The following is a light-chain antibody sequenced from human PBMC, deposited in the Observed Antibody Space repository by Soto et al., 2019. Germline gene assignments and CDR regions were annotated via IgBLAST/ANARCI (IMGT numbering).Light chain of an antibody. CDR1: QSVSSS. J-gene: IGKJ3*01. Sequence: EIVLTQSQATLSLSPGERATLSCRASQSVSSSLAWYQQKPGQAPRLLLYDVSNRATGIPARFSGSGSETDFTLTISSLEPEDFAVYYCQQRSNWPPIFTFGPGTKVDIK. CDR3: QQRSNWPPIFT. CDR2: DVS. V-gene: IGKV3-11*01.